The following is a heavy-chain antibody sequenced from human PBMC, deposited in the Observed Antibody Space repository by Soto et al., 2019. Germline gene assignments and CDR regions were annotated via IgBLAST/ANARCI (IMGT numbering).Heavy chain of an antibody. V-gene: IGHV1-3*01. D-gene: IGHD2-8*01. Sequence: GASVKVSCKASGYTFTSYAMHWVRQAPGQRLEWMGWINAGNGNTKYSQKFQGRVTITRDTSASTAYMELSSLRSEDTAVYYCARKWQDIVLMVYAIPRGLAFDYWGQGTLVTVSS. CDR2: INAGNGNT. J-gene: IGHJ4*02. CDR1: GYTFTSYA. CDR3: ARKWQDIVLMVYAIPRGLAFDY.